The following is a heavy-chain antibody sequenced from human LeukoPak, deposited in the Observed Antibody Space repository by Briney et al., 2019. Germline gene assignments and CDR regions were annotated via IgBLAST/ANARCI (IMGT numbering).Heavy chain of an antibody. J-gene: IGHJ4*02. CDR1: GFTFSSYA. V-gene: IGHV3-23*01. D-gene: IGHD3-10*01. CDR2: ISGSGGST. CDR3: ARSRWGSGNFDY. Sequence: GGSLRLFRAASGFTFSSYAMSWVRQAPGKGLEWVSAISGSGGSTYYADSVKGRFTISRDNSKNTLYLQMNSLRAEDTAVYYCARSRWGSGNFDYWGQGTLVTVSS.